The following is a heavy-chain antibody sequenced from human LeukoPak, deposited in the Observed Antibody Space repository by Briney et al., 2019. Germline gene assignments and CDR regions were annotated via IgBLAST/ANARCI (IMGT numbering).Heavy chain of an antibody. Sequence: ASVKVSCKASGGTFSSYAISWVRQAPGQGLEWMGGIIPIFGTANYAQKFQGRITVTRDTSTSTVYMELSSLRSEDTAVYFCAREGAAEAKNFDYWGQGTLVIVSS. J-gene: IGHJ4*02. D-gene: IGHD6-25*01. V-gene: IGHV1-69*05. CDR1: GGTFSSYA. CDR3: AREGAAEAKNFDY. CDR2: IIPIFGTA.